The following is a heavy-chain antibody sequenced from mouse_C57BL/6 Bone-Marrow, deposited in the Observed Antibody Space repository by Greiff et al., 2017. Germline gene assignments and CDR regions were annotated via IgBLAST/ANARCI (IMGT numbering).Heavy chain of an antibody. J-gene: IGHJ1*03. D-gene: IGHD1-1*01. Sequence: QVQLQQSGAELARPGASVKLSCKASGYTFTSYGISWVKQRTGQGLEWIGEIYPRSGNTYYNEKFKGKATLTADKSSSTAYMELRSLTSAVSAVYFGARGLRYRDWYFDVWGTGTTVTVSS. V-gene: IGHV1-81*01. CDR1: GYTFTSYG. CDR2: IYPRSGNT. CDR3: ARGLRYRDWYFDV.